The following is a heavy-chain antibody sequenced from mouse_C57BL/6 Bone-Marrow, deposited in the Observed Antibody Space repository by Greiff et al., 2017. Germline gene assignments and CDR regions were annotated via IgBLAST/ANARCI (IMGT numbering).Heavy chain of an antibody. CDR3: AGTGHYFDY. V-gene: IGHV5-4*03. Sequence: EVKLVESVGGLVKPGGSLKLSCAASGFTFSSYAMSWVRQTPEKRLEWVATISDGGSYTYYPDNVKGRFTISRDNAKNNLYLQMSHLKSEDTAMYYCAGTGHYFDYWGQGTTLTVSS. D-gene: IGHD4-1*01. J-gene: IGHJ2*01. CDR1: GFTFSSYA. CDR2: ISDGGSYT.